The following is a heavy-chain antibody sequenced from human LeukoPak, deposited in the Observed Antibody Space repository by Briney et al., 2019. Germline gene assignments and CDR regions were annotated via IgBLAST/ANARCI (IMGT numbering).Heavy chain of an antibody. D-gene: IGHD3-22*01. CDR2: IYTSGST. V-gene: IGHV4-4*07. CDR3: ARDLSSSGYYYPDAFDI. CDR1: GGSISSYY. Sequence: SETLSLTCTVSGGSISSYYWSWIRQPAGKGLEWIGRIYTSGSTNYNPSLKSRVTMSVDTSKNQFSLKLSSVTAADTAVHYCARDLSSSGYYYPDAFDIWGQGAMVTVSS. J-gene: IGHJ3*02.